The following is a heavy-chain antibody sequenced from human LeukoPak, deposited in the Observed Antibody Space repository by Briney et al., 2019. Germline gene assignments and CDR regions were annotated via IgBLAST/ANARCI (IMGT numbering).Heavy chain of an antibody. J-gene: IGHJ4*02. Sequence: GGSLRLSCAASGFTFSSYGMHWVRQAPGKGLEWVAVISHDGSNKYYAESVEGRFTISRDNSKNTLYLQMNSLRAEDTAVYYCAKDAIFGVVLDYFDYWGQGTLVTVSS. CDR1: GFTFSSYG. CDR2: ISHDGSNK. CDR3: AKDAIFGVVLDYFDY. V-gene: IGHV3-30*18. D-gene: IGHD3-3*02.